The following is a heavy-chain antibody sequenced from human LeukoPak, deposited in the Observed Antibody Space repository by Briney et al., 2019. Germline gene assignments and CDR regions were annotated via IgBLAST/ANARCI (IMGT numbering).Heavy chain of an antibody. D-gene: IGHD1-26*01. CDR2: IVQDGSQK. J-gene: IGHJ4*02. V-gene: IGHV3-7*03. CDR1: GLTSSSRW. Sequence: PGGSLRLSCAASGLTSSSRWMSWVRQAPGKGLEWVANIVQDGSQKYYVDSVKGRFTISRDNGKNSLYLQMNSLRAEDTAVYYCARNEKWGRDYWGQGTLVTVSS. CDR3: ARNEKWGRDY.